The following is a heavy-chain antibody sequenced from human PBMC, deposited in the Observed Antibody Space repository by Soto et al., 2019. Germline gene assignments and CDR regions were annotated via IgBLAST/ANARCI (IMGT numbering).Heavy chain of an antibody. CDR3: AREGIAATYCMDV. Sequence: SETLSLTCTASGGSISSGDYSWSRIRQPTGKGLEWIGYSYYSGSNYYNPSLKSRVTISVDTSKNQFFLKMSRMTAAAPAVYYCAREGIAATYCMDVLGQGTTVTVSS. J-gene: IGHJ6*01. CDR1: GGSISSGDYS. D-gene: IGHD6-13*01. CDR2: SYYSGSN. V-gene: IGHV4-30-4*01.